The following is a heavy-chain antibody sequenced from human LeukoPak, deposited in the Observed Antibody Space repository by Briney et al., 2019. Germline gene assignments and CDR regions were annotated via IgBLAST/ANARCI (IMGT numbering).Heavy chain of an antibody. Sequence: GRSLRLSCAASGFTFDDYAMHWVRQAPGKGLEWVSGISWNSGSIGYADSVKGRFTISRDNAKNSLYLQMNSLRAEDTALYYCAKDSSRYSYGSGAVDYWGQGTLVTVSS. J-gene: IGHJ4*02. V-gene: IGHV3-9*01. CDR3: AKDSSRYSYGSGAVDY. CDR2: ISWNSGSI. D-gene: IGHD5-18*01. CDR1: GFTFDDYA.